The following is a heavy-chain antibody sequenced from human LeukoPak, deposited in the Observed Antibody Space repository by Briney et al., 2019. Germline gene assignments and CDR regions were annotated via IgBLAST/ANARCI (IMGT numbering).Heavy chain of an antibody. D-gene: IGHD3-16*01. V-gene: IGHV4-4*09. J-gene: IGHJ5*02. Sequence: PSETLSLTCTVSGGSISSYYWSWIRQPPGKGLEWIGYIHTSGSTNYNPSLKSRVTISVDTSKNQLSLKLSSVTAADTAVYYCARRRMLGVSGGCCWFDPWGQGTLVTVSS. CDR2: IHTSGST. CDR1: GGSISSYY. CDR3: ARRRMLGVSGGCCWFDP.